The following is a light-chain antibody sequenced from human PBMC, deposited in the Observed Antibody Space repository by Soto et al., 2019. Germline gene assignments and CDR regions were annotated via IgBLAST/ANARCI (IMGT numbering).Light chain of an antibody. CDR3: QQRGNWIT. Sequence: EIVLTQSPATLSLSPGERATHSCRASQSVSSYLAWYQQKPGQAPRLLIYDASNRATGIPARFSGSGSGTDFTLTISSLEPEDFAVYYCQQRGNWITFGQGTRLEIK. CDR1: QSVSSY. J-gene: IGKJ5*01. V-gene: IGKV3-11*01. CDR2: DAS.